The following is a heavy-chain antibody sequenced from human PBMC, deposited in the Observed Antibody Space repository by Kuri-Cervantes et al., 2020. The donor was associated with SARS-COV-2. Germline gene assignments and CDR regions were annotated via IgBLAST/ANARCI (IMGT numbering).Heavy chain of an antibody. CDR3: AKGPVGATGAFDI. CDR2: ISSTSDGSI. Sequence: GESLKISCAASGFTFSSYAMSWVRQAPGKGLEWVSYISSTSDGSIYYADSVKGRFTISRDNSKSTLYLQMNRLRAEDTAVYYCAKGPVGATGAFDIWGQGTMVTVSS. J-gene: IGHJ3*02. D-gene: IGHD1-26*01. V-gene: IGHV3-23*01. CDR1: GFTFSSYA.